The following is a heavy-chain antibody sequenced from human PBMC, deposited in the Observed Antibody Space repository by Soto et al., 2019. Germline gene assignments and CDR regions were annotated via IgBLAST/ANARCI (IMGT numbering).Heavy chain of an antibody. CDR2: ISRSSSYT. Sequence: GGSLRLSCAASGFTFSDYYMSWIRQAPGKGLEWVSYISRSSSYTNYADSVKGRFTISRDNAKNSLYLQMNSLRAEDTAVYYCASCGGDCLYGMDVWGQGTTVTVSS. CDR1: GFTFSDYY. J-gene: IGHJ6*02. D-gene: IGHD2-21*02. V-gene: IGHV3-11*06. CDR3: ASCGGDCLYGMDV.